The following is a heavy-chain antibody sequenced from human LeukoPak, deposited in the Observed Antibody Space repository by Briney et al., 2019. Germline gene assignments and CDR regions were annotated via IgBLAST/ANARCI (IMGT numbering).Heavy chain of an antibody. V-gene: IGHV4-59*01. CDR3: TRGHLVGGWFKYDAFDI. J-gene: IGHJ3*02. CDR1: GASFSGYY. D-gene: IGHD6-19*01. CDR2: IYYSGST. Sequence: PSETLSLTCAVYGASFSGYYWSWIRQPPGKGLEWIGYIYYSGSTNYNPSLKSRVTISVDTSKNQFSLKLSSVTAADTAVYYCTRGHLVGGWFKYDAFDIWGQGTMVTVSS.